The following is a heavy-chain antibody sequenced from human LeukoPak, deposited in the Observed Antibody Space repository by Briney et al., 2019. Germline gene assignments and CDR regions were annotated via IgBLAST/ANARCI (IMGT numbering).Heavy chain of an antibody. CDR2: IYTSGST. Sequence: PSETLSLTCTVSGGSISSYYWSWIRQPAGKGLEWIGRIYTSGSTNYNPSLKSRVTLSVDTSKNQFSLKLSSVTAADTAVYYCARVLTTLTTGAFDIWGQGTMVTVSS. D-gene: IGHD4-17*01. CDR3: ARVLTTLTTGAFDI. CDR1: GGSISSYY. V-gene: IGHV4-4*07. J-gene: IGHJ3*02.